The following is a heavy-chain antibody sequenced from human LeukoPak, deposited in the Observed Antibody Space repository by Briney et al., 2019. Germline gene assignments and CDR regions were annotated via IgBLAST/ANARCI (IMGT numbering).Heavy chain of an antibody. Sequence: SETLSLTCTVSGGSISSSSYYWGWIRQPPGKGLEWIGSIYYSGSAYYNPSLKSRVTISVDTSKNQFSLKLSSVTAADTAVYYCARDLRAAPAFDYWGQGTLVTVSS. D-gene: IGHD3-16*01. V-gene: IGHV4-39*07. CDR2: IYYSGSA. CDR3: ARDLRAAPAFDY. J-gene: IGHJ4*02. CDR1: GGSISSSSYY.